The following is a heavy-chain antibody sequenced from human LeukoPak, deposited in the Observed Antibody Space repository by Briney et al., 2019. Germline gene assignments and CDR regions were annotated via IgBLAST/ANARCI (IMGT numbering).Heavy chain of an antibody. D-gene: IGHD3-22*01. Sequence: GASVKVSCKASGYTFTSYYMHWVRQAPGQGLEWMGIINPSGGSTSYAQKFQGRVTMTRDMSTSTVYMELSSLRSEDTAVYYCARGSHYYDSSGYLYMYSDYWGQGTLVTVSS. CDR1: GYTFTSYY. V-gene: IGHV1-46*01. CDR3: ARGSHYYDSSGYLYMYSDY. J-gene: IGHJ4*02. CDR2: INPSGGST.